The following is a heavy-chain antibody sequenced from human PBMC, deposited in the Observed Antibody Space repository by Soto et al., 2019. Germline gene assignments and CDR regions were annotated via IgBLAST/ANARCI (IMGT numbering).Heavy chain of an antibody. CDR1: GGTFSSYA. D-gene: IGHD4-17*01. CDR2: IIPIFGTA. CDR3: ASPPTTGNYYYYGMDV. Sequence: QVQLVQSGAEVKKPGSSVKVSCKASGGTFSSYAISWVRQAPGQGLEWMGGIIPIFGTANYAQKFQGRVTITADASTRTAYMELSSLRSEDTAVYYCASPPTTGNYYYYGMDVWGQGTTVTVSS. J-gene: IGHJ6*02. V-gene: IGHV1-69*12.